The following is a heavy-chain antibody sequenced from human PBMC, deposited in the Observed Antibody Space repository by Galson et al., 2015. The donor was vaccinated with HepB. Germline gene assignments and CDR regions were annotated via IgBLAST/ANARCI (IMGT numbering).Heavy chain of an antibody. CDR2: VSYDGSNK. CDR1: GLSFRSYA. J-gene: IGHJ3*02. CDR3: ATTYGDTFDAFHI. D-gene: IGHD4-17*01. V-gene: IGHV3-30-3*01. Sequence: SLRLSCAASGLSFRSYAMHWVRQAPGKGLEWVALVSYDGSNKYTADSVKGRFTISRDNSRDTLYLQMNSLRADDTAVYYCATTYGDTFDAFHIWGQGTMVTVSS.